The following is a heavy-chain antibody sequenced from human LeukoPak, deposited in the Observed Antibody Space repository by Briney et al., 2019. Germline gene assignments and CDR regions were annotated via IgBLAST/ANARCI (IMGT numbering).Heavy chain of an antibody. J-gene: IGHJ4*02. D-gene: IGHD6-13*01. CDR1: GFTSSTYF. V-gene: IGHV3-21*04. Sequence: GGSLRLSCAASGFTSSTYFMNWVRQAPGKRLEWVSSISTLSTYTHYADSVKGRFTVSRDNAKNSLYLQMNSLRAEDTAVYYCARDPGYSSSCADYWGQGTLVTVSS. CDR3: ARDPGYSSSCADY. CDR2: ISTLSTYT.